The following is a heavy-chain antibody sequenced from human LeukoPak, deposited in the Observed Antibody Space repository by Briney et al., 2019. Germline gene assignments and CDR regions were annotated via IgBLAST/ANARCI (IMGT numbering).Heavy chain of an antibody. CDR1: GFSFSSYT. V-gene: IGHV3-21*01. D-gene: IGHD1-26*01. CDR3: ARLRGAPDY. J-gene: IGHJ4*02. Sequence: PGGSLRLSCVASGFSFSSYTMNWVRQAPGKGLEWVSSISSTGSYIYYADSVKGRFTITRDNAKMSLYLQMNSLRAEDTAVYYCARLRGAPDYWGQGTLVTVSS. CDR2: ISSTGSYI.